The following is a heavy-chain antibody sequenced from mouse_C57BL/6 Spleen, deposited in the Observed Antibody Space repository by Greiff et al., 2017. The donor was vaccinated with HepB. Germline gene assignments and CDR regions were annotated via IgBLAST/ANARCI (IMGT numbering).Heavy chain of an antibody. CDR2: IYPGDGDT. J-gene: IGHJ3*01. CDR1: GYAFSSSW. CDR3: ARSGGDSSGEFAY. D-gene: IGHD3-2*02. Sequence: VQLQQSGPELVKPGASVKISCKASGYAFSSSWMNWVKQRPGKGLEWIGRIYPGDGDTNYNGKFKGKATLTADKSSSTAYMQLSSLTSEDSAVYFCARSGGDSSGEFAYWGQGTLVTVSA. V-gene: IGHV1-82*01.